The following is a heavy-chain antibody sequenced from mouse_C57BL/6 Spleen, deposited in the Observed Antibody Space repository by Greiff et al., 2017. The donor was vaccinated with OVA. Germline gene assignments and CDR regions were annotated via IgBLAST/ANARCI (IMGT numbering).Heavy chain of an antibody. CDR2: IDPEDGDT. D-gene: IGHD6-1*01. CDR1: GFNIKDYY. Sequence: EVQLQQSGAELVRPGASVKLSCTASGFNIKDYYMHWVKQRPEQGLEWIGRIDPEDGDTEYAPKFQGKATITADTSSNTAYLQLSSLTSEDTAVYYCTTGSLYAMDYWGQGTSVTVSS. V-gene: IGHV14-1*01. J-gene: IGHJ4*01. CDR3: TTGSLYAMDY.